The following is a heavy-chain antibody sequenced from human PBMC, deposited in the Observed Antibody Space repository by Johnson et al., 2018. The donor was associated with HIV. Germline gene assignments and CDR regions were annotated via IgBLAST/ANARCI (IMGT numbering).Heavy chain of an antibody. CDR3: AKTQWELLGVGAFDI. V-gene: IGHV3-23*04. Sequence: VQLVESGGGVVQPGRSLRLSCTASGFTFSSYGIHWVRQAPGTGLEWVSAISGGGGSPYYADSVTGRFTLSRDNSKNTLYLQMNSLRAEDTAVYYCAKTQWELLGVGAFDIWGQGTMVTVFS. D-gene: IGHD1-26*01. CDR2: ISGGGGSP. CDR1: GFTFSSYG. J-gene: IGHJ3*02.